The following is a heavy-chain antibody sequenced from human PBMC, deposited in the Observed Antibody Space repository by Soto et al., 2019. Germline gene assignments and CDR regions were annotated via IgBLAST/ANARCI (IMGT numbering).Heavy chain of an antibody. CDR1: GFTFDDYT. CDR3: AKDISPHSGSHYFDY. V-gene: IGHV3-43*01. Sequence: GGSLRLSCAASGFTFDDYTMHWVRQAPGKGLEWVSLISWDGGSTYYADSVKGRFTISRDNSKNSLYLQMNSLRTEDTALYYCAKDISPHSGSHYFDYWGQGTLVTVSS. J-gene: IGHJ4*02. CDR2: ISWDGGST. D-gene: IGHD1-26*01.